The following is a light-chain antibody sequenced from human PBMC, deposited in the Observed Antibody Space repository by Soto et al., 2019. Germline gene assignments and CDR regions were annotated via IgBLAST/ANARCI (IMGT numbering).Light chain of an antibody. CDR2: GGS. V-gene: IGKV3-20*01. CDR3: QQYSSSRT. J-gene: IGKJ1*01. Sequence: DIVLTQSPGTLSLSPGERATLSCRASQIVSSNHLAWYQQKPGQAPRLLIYGGSSRATGIPVRFSGSGSETDFTLTITRLEPEDFAVYYCQQYSSSRTFGQGTKVDI. CDR1: QIVSSNH.